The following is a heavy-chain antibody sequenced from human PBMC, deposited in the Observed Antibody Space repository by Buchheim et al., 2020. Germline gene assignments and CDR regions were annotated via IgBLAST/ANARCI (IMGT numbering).Heavy chain of an antibody. CDR1: GFTFSSYS. J-gene: IGHJ4*02. CDR3: ARDSAYSSGWYIVFDY. D-gene: IGHD6-19*01. CDR2: ISSSSSTI. Sequence: EVQLVESGGGLVQPGGSLRLSCAASGFTFSSYSMNWVRQVPGKGLEWVSYISSSSSTIYYADSVKGRFTISRDNATNSLYLQMNSLRAEDTAVYYCARDSAYSSGWYIVFDYWGQGTL. V-gene: IGHV3-48*01.